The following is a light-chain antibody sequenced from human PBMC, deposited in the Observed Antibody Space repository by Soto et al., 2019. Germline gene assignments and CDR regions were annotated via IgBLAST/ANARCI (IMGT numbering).Light chain of an antibody. V-gene: IGKV1-5*01. J-gene: IGKJ4*01. Sequence: DIQMTQSPSTLSASVGDRVTITCRASQSISSWLAWYQQKPGKAPKLLIYDASSLESGVPSRFSGSGSRTEFTLTISSLQPADFAIYYCQQRISWPLTFGGGTKVDIK. CDR1: QSISSW. CDR2: DAS. CDR3: QQRISWPLT.